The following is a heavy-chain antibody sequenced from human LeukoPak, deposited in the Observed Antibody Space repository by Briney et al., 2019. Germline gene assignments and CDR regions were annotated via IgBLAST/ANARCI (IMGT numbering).Heavy chain of an antibody. V-gene: IGHV6-1*01. J-gene: IGHJ4*02. CDR3: ARDLGYYGSGAPYYFDY. CDR2: TYYRSKWYN. D-gene: IGHD3-10*01. CDR1: GDSVSSNSAA. Sequence: SQTLSLTCAISGDSVSSNSAAWNWIRQSPSRGLEWLGRTYYRSKWYNNYAVSVKSRITINPDTSKNQFSLQLNSVTPEDTAVYYCARDLGYYGSGAPYYFDYWGQGTLVTVSS.